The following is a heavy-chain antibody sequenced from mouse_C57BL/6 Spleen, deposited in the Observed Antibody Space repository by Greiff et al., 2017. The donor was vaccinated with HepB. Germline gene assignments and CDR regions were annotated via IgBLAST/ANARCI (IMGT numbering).Heavy chain of an antibody. CDR3: ARFDGNYVFDY. J-gene: IGHJ2*01. CDR1: GYSITSGYY. Sequence: EVKLQESGPGLVKPSQSLSLTCSVTGYSITSGYYWNWIRQFPGNKLEWMGYISYDGSNNYNPSLKNRISITRDTSKNQFFLKLNSATTEDTATYYCARFDGNYVFDYWGQGTTLTVSS. V-gene: IGHV3-6*01. D-gene: IGHD2-1*01. CDR2: ISYDGSN.